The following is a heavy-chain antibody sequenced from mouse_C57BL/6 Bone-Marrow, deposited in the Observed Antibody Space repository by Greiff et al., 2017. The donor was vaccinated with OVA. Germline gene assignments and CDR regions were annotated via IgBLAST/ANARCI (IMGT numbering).Heavy chain of an antibody. CDR2: IDPSDSYT. CDR1: GYTFTSYW. V-gene: IGHV1-69*01. CDR3: ARWGGYYVGD. D-gene: IGHD2-3*01. Sequence: QVQLQQPGAELVMPGASVKLSCKASGYTFTSYWMHWVKQRPGQGLEWIGEIDPSDSYTNYNPNFKGKSTLTVDKSSSTAYMKLSSLTSEDSAVYYCARWGGYYVGDWGQGTTLTVSS. J-gene: IGHJ2*01.